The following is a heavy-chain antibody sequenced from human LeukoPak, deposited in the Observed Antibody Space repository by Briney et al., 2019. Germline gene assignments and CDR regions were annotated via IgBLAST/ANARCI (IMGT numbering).Heavy chain of an antibody. CDR1: GFTFDDYG. CDR2: IKQDGSEK. V-gene: IGHV3-7*01. CDR3: ARDAPLTYYYGSGSEKHDY. J-gene: IGHJ4*02. Sequence: GGSLRLSCAASGFTFDDYGMSWVRQAPGKGLEWVANIKQDGSEKYYVDSVKGRFTISRDNAKNSLYLQMNSLRAEDTAVYYCARDAPLTYYYGSGSEKHDYWGQGTLVTVPS. D-gene: IGHD3-10*01.